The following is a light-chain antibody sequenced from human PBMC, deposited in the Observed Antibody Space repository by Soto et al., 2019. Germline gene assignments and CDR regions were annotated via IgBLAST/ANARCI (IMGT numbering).Light chain of an antibody. Sequence: IVMTQSPVTRSLSPGERVTLSCRASQSVSSNLAWYQQKPGQAPSLLIYGAFTRATGIPARFSGTVSGTEGTITISSLKSEDGSLYYCQQYNDWTLTFGQGTKVDIK. V-gene: IGKV3-15*01. CDR3: QQYNDWTLT. J-gene: IGKJ1*01. CDR2: GAF. CDR1: QSVSSN.